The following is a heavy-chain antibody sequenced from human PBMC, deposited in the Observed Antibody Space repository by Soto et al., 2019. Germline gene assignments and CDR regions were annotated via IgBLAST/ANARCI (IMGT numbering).Heavy chain of an antibody. Sequence: GGSLRLSCAASGFTFSSYWMSWVRQAPGKGLEWVANIKQDGSEKYYVDSVKGRFTISRDNAKNSLYLQMNSLRAEDMAVYYCARVYYDFWSGYNFDYWGQGTLVTVSS. D-gene: IGHD3-3*01. CDR1: GFTFSSYW. CDR3: ARVYYDFWSGYNFDY. CDR2: IKQDGSEK. V-gene: IGHV3-7*04. J-gene: IGHJ4*02.